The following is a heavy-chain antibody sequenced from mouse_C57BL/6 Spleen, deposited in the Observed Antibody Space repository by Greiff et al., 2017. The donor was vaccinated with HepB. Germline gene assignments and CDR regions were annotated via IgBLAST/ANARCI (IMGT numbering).Heavy chain of an antibody. CDR3: ARIYSNYFDY. Sequence: VQLQQSGAELVMPGASVKLSCKASGYTFTSYWMHWVKQRPGQGLARIGEIDPSDSYTNYNQKFKGKSTLTVDKSSSTAYLQLSSLTSEDSAVYYCARIYSNYFDYWGQGATLTVSS. V-gene: IGHV1-69*01. CDR1: GYTFTSYW. J-gene: IGHJ2*01. CDR2: IDPSDSYT. D-gene: IGHD2-5*01.